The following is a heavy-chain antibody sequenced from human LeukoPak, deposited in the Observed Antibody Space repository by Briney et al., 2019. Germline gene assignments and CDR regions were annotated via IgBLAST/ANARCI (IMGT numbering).Heavy chain of an antibody. CDR1: GFTFSSYG. V-gene: IGHV3-30*18. J-gene: IGHJ6*02. CDR3: AKDLLVVVAYYYCGMDV. CDR2: ISYDGSNK. D-gene: IGHD2-2*01. Sequence: GGSLRLSCAASGFTFSSYGMHWVRQAPGKGLEWVAVISYDGSNKYYADSVKGRFTISRDNSKNTLYLQMNSLRAEDTAVYYCAKDLLVVVAYYYCGMDVWGQGTTVTVSS.